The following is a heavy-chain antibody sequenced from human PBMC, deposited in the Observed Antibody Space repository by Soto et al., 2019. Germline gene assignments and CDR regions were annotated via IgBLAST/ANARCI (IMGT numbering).Heavy chain of an antibody. CDR1: GGTFSSYA. J-gene: IGHJ4*02. V-gene: IGHV1-69*01. D-gene: IGHD5-18*01. CDR2: IIPIFGTA. CDR3: ARDGVDTAMVTRYYFDY. Sequence: QVQLVQSGAEVKKPGSSVKVSCKASGGTFSSYAISWVRQAPGQGLEWMGGIIPIFGTANYAQKFQGRVTITADESTSTAYMELSSLRSEDTAVYYCARDGVDTAMVTRYYFDYWGQGTLVTVSS.